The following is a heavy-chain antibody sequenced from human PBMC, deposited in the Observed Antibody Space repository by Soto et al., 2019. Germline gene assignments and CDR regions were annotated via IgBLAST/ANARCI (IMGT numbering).Heavy chain of an antibody. D-gene: IGHD3-22*01. Sequence: QVQLVQSGAEVKKPGASVKVSCKASGYTFTSYGITWVRQAPGQGLEWMGWISAYNDNTNYAQKLQGRVTMTTDTSTSSAYMERRSLRSDDTAVYYCARSTYYYDSSGYYTGDYWGQGTLVTVSS. CDR3: ARSTYYYDSSGYYTGDY. CDR2: ISAYNDNT. J-gene: IGHJ4*02. CDR1: GYTFTSYG. V-gene: IGHV1-18*01.